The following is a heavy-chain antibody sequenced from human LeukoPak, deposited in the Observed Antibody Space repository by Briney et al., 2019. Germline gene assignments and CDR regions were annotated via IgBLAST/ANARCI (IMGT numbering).Heavy chain of an antibody. J-gene: IGHJ3*02. V-gene: IGHV3-48*01. Sequence: PGGSLRLSCVASGFTFSTYSMNWVRQAPGKGLEWISYISSSSSTKYYADSVKGRFTISRDNANNSLYLQMSSLRAEDTAVYFCARDPLRHAFDIWGQGTMVTVSS. D-gene: IGHD6-6*01. CDR3: ARDPLRHAFDI. CDR1: GFTFSTYS. CDR2: ISSSSSTK.